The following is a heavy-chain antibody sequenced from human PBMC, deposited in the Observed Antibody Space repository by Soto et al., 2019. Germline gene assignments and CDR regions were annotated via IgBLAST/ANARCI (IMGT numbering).Heavy chain of an antibody. V-gene: IGHV3-23*01. D-gene: IGHD3-16*01. CDR2: ISGSGGST. Sequence: GGSLRLSCAASGFTFSSYAMSWVRQAPGKGLEWVSAISGSGGSTYYADSVKGRFTISRDNSKNTLYLQMNSLRAEDTAVYYWAKGPSRGGRKNACARHDYYYGRDVWGQGTTVTVSS. CDR1: GFTFSSYA. CDR3: AKGPSRGGRKNACARHDYYYGRDV. J-gene: IGHJ6*02.